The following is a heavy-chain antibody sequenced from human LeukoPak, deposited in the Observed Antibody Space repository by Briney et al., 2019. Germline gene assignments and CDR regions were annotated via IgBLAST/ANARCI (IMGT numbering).Heavy chain of an antibody. Sequence: GGSLRLSCAASGFTFSNYAMSWVRQAPGKGLEWLSTISGSGGSTYYADSVKGRFTISRDNSKNTLYLQMNSLRAEDTAVYYCAKDSDSSGWYYFDYWGQGTLVTVSS. V-gene: IGHV3-23*01. D-gene: IGHD6-19*01. J-gene: IGHJ4*02. CDR1: GFTFSNYA. CDR2: ISGSGGST. CDR3: AKDSDSSGWYYFDY.